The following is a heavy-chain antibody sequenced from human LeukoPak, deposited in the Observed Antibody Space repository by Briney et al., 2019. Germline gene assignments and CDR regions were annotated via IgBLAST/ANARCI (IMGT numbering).Heavy chain of an antibody. CDR3: AGAVYYDFWSGYYTGYFDY. J-gene: IGHJ4*02. D-gene: IGHD3-3*01. V-gene: IGHV4-59*11. CDR1: GDSIRSHY. Sequence: SETLSLTCTVSGDSIRSHYWRWIRQPPGKGLEWIGYNSYSGSTNYNPSLRSRATIAVVTSRNQFSLEVSSVAAADPAVYYCAGAVYYDFWSGYYTGYFDYWGQGTLVTVSS. CDR2: NSYSGST.